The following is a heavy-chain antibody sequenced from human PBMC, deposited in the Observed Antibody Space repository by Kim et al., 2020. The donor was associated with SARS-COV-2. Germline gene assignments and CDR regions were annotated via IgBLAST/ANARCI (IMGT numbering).Heavy chain of an antibody. Sequence: SETLSLTCAVYGFSLSSFSWSWVRQPPGKGLEWIGEISHSGKTKYSPSLKKRVTISINTSKNKFFLKLRSMTAAEPAVYFFSRSTRYHLFSYCFGMDGWG. D-gene: IGHD1-20*01. CDR3: SRSTRYHLFSYCFGMDG. J-gene: IGHJ6*01. CDR2: ISHSGKT. CDR1: GFSLSSFS. V-gene: IGHV4-34*01.